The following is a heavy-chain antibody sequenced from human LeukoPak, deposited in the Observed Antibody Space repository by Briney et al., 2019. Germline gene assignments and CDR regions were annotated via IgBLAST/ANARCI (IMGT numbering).Heavy chain of an antibody. CDR1: GGSISSSSYY. CDR2: IYYSGST. CDR3: ASGSMVRGVLG. Sequence: SETLSLTCTVSGGSISSSSYYWGWIRQPPGKGLEWIGSIYYSGSTYYNPSLKSRVTISVDTSKNQFSLKLSSVTAADTAVYYCASGSMVRGVLGWGQGTLVTVSS. V-gene: IGHV4-39*07. J-gene: IGHJ4*02. D-gene: IGHD3-10*01.